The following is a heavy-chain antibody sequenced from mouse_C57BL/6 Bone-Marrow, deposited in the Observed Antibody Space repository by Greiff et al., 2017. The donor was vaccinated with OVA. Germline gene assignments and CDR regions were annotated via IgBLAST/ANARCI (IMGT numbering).Heavy chain of an antibody. Sequence: VQLQQSGPELVKPGASVKISCKASGYSFTGYYMNWVKQSPEKSLEWIGEINPSTGGTTYNQKFKAKATLTVDKSSSPAYMQLKSLTSEDSAVYYCARKGFITTAPKYFDVWGTGTTVTVSS. J-gene: IGHJ1*03. D-gene: IGHD1-1*01. CDR3: ARKGFITTAPKYFDV. CDR2: INPSTGGT. V-gene: IGHV1-42*01. CDR1: GYSFTGYY.